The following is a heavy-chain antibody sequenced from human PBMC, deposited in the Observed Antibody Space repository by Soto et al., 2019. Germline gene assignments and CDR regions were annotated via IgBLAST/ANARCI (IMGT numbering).Heavy chain of an antibody. CDR3: TTAPMAGIVRPFY. Sequence: GGSLRLSCAASGFTFSNAWMSWVRQAPGKGLEWVGRIKSKTDGGTTDYAAPVKGRFTISRDDSKNTLYLQMNSLKTEDTAVYYCTTAPMAGIVRPFYWGQGTLVTVSS. V-gene: IGHV3-15*01. D-gene: IGHD6-19*01. CDR2: IKSKTDGGTT. CDR1: GFTFSNAW. J-gene: IGHJ4*02.